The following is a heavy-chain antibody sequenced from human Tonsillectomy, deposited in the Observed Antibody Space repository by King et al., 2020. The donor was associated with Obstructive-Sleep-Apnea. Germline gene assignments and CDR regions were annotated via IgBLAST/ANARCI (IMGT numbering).Heavy chain of an antibody. D-gene: IGHD6-13*01. CDR3: ARVAAAAAPPFDY. CDR2: IYHSGIT. V-gene: IGHV4-38-2*02. CDR1: GYSISSGHY. J-gene: IGHJ4*02. Sequence: VQLQESGPGLVKPSETLSLTCSVSGYSISSGHYWGWIRRPPGKGLEWIASIYHSGITYYKSSLKSRVTISVDTSKNQFSLKLSSVTAADTAVYYCARVAAAAAPPFDYWGQGTLVTVSS.